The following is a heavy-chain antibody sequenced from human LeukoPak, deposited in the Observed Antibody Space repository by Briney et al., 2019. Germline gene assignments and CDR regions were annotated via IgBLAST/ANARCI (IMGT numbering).Heavy chain of an antibody. CDR3: ATPMTYNWNNYMDV. Sequence: ASVKVSCKASGGTFGTVAFSWLRQAPGQGLEWMGGIIPIFKTANYAQKFQGRVTITADEPTSTAYMELSSLRSEDTAVYYCATPMTYNWNNYMDVWGQGTTVTVSS. D-gene: IGHD1-20*01. V-gene: IGHV1-69*13. CDR1: GGTFGTVA. CDR2: IIPIFKTA. J-gene: IGHJ6*03.